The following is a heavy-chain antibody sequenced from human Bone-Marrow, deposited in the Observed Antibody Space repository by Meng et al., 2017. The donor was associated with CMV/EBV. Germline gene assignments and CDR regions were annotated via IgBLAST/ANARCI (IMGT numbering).Heavy chain of an antibody. V-gene: IGHV1-2*02. Sequence: ASVKVSCKASAYTFTGYYMHWVRQAPGQGLEWMGWINPNSGGTNYAQKFQGRVTMTRDTSISTAYMELSRLRSDDPAVYYCARGRYCSSTSCHFAFDAWGQGTMVTVSS. CDR1: AYTFTGYY. D-gene: IGHD2-2*01. CDR3: ARGRYCSSTSCHFAFDA. J-gene: IGHJ5*02. CDR2: INPNSGGT.